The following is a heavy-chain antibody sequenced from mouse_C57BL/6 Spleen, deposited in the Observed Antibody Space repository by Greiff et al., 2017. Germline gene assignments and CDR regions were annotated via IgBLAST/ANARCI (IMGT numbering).Heavy chain of an antibody. CDR1: GFTFSSYT. Sequence: EVMLVESGGGLVKPGGSLKLSCAASGFTFSSYTMSWVRQTPEKRLEWVATISGGGGNTYYPDSVKGRFPISRDNATNTLYLQMSSLRSEDTALYYCARRRYSNYEGFDYWGQGTTLTVSA. CDR3: ARRRYSNYEGFDY. J-gene: IGHJ2*01. V-gene: IGHV5-9*01. D-gene: IGHD2-5*01. CDR2: ISGGGGNT.